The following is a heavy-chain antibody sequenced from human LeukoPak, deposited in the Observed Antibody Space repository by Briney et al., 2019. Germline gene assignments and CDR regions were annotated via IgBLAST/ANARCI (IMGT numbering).Heavy chain of an antibody. CDR3: AKALQRRDDSSGYYLDY. D-gene: IGHD3-22*01. CDR1: GFTFSSYG. CDR2: ISYDGSNK. Sequence: PGGSLRLSCAASGFTFSSYGMHWVRQAPGKGLEWVAVISYDGSNKYYADSVKGRFTISRDNSKNTLYLQMNSLRAEDTAVYYCAKALQRRDDSSGYYLDYWGQGTLVTVSS. V-gene: IGHV3-30*18. J-gene: IGHJ4*02.